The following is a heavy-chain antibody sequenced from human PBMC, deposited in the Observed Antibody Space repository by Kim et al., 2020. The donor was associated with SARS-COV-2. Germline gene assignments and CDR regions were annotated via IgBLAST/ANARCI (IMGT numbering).Heavy chain of an antibody. CDR2: ISSGGEST. Sequence: GGSLRLSCEASGITLSNYGMNWVRQAPGKGLEWVSGISSGGESTYYADSVKGRFTISRDNSKNMLFVQMNGLRADDTAVYYCAKSFFSASYSGTMAVWGQGTTATLYS. V-gene: IGHV3-23*01. J-gene: IGHJ6*02. CDR3: AKSFFSASYSGTMAV. D-gene: IGHD2-15*01. CDR1: GITLSNYG.